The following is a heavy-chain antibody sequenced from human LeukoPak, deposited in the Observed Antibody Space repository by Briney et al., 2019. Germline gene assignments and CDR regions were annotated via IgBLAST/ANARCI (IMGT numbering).Heavy chain of an antibody. CDR2: INHSGST. Sequence: SETLSLTCAVYGGSFSGYYWSWIRQPPGKGLEWIGEINHSGSTNYNPSLKSRVTISVDTSKNQFSLKLSSVTAADTAVYYCARGFTIFGVVTPYYFDYWGQGTLVTVSS. V-gene: IGHV4-34*01. D-gene: IGHD3-3*01. J-gene: IGHJ4*02. CDR3: ARGFTIFGVVTPYYFDY. CDR1: GGSFSGYY.